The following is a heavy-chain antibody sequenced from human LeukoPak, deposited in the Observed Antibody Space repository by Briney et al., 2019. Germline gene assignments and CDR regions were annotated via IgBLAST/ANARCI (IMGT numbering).Heavy chain of an antibody. CDR3: AKGATVTPDYYYYYMDV. CDR2: IRYDGSNK. V-gene: IGHV3-30*02. CDR1: GATFRTYG. J-gene: IGHJ6*03. D-gene: IGHD4-17*01. Sequence: PGGSLRLSCAASGATFRTYGMHWVRQAPGKGLEWVAFIRYDGSNKYYVDSVKGRFTISRDNSKNTLYLQMNSLRAEDTSVYYCAKGATVTPDYYYYYMDVWGKGTTVTVSS.